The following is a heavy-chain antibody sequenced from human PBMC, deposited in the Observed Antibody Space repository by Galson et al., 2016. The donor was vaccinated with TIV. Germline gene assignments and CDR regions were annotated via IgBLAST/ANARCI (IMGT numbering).Heavy chain of an antibody. J-gene: IGHJ4*02. V-gene: IGHV3-53*01. D-gene: IGHD4-17*01. CDR3: AREGRGGAYPNNFDY. CDR2: LYSSDTT. Sequence: SLRLSCAASGFSVNYKHMIWVRQTPGKGLEWISLLYSSDTTTYADSVKGRFTVSRDNPKNTVYLQMNSLRAEDTAVYYCAREGRGGAYPNNFDYWGRGTLVTVSS. CDR1: GFSVNYKH.